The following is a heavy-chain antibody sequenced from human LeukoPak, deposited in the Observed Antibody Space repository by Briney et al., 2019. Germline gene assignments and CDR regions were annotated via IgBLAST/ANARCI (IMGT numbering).Heavy chain of an antibody. Sequence: PGGSLRLSCATSGFTLRDYDMHWLRQAPGKGLEWVSMTRYDGNNQFYVDSVKGRFTFSRDNSKNTLYLQMNGLRAEDTAVYYCARGPMVRGVTDYYYYMDVWGKGTTVTVSS. CDR3: ARGPMVRGVTDYYYYMDV. V-gene: IGHV3-30*02. CDR2: TRYDGNNQ. CDR1: GFTLRDYD. D-gene: IGHD3-10*01. J-gene: IGHJ6*03.